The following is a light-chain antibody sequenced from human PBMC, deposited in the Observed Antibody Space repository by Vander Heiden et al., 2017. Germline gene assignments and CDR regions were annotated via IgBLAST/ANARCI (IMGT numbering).Light chain of an antibody. V-gene: IGKV1-12*01. Sequence: DIQMTQSPYSVSASVGDRVTITGRASQGISSWLAWYQQKPGEAPKLLIYAASSLHGGLPSMFGCGGSRTVFILTISMLQPEDFATYYCQHANSFPFTFGHGTKVDIK. CDR3: QHANSFPFT. CDR2: AAS. J-gene: IGKJ3*01. CDR1: QGISSW.